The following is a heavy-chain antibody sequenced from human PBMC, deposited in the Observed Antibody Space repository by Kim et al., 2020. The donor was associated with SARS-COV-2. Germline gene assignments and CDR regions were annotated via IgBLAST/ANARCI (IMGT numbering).Heavy chain of an antibody. Sequence: GGSLRLSCAASGFTFSSYAMSWVRQAPGKGLEWVSVIYSGGSSTYYADSVKGRFTISRDNSKNTLYLQMNSLSAEDTAVYYCAKKGGSSPVGYYYYGMDVWGQGTTVTVAS. D-gene: IGHD6-6*01. CDR3: AKKGGSSPVGYYYYGMDV. CDR2: IYSGGSST. V-gene: IGHV3-23*03. CDR1: GFTFSSYA. J-gene: IGHJ6*02.